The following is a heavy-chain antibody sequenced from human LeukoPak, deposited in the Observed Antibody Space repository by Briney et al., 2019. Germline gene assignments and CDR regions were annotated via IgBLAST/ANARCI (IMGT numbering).Heavy chain of an antibody. J-gene: IGHJ4*02. V-gene: IGHV4-59*01. CDR1: GGSISSYY. D-gene: IGHD3-3*01. CDR3: ARGSGSGYYWEGELPTPYYFVY. Sequence: SETLSLTCTVSGGSISSYYWSWIRQPPGKGLEWIGNIYYSGSTNYNPSLKSRVTISVDTSKNQFSLKLSSVTAADTAVYYCARGSGSGYYWEGELPTPYYFVYWGQGTLVTVSS. CDR2: IYYSGST.